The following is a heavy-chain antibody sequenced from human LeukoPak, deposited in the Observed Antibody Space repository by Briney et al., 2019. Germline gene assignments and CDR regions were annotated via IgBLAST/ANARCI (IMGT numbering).Heavy chain of an antibody. Sequence: SETLSLTCAVYGGSFSGYYWNWIRQPLGKGLEWIGEINHSGSTNYNPSLKSRVTISVGTSKNQFSLKLSSVTAADTAVYYCARVVGSSWSEYYYYYVDVWGKGTTVTVSS. CDR3: ARVVGSSWSEYYYYYVDV. V-gene: IGHV4-34*01. CDR2: INHSGST. CDR1: GGSFSGYY. J-gene: IGHJ6*03. D-gene: IGHD6-13*01.